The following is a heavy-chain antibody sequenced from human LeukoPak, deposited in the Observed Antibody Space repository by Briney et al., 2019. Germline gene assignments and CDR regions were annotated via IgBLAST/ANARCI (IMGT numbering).Heavy chain of an antibody. D-gene: IGHD5-24*01. J-gene: IGHJ6*02. CDR2: ISSRSESK. V-gene: IGHV3-48*02. Sequence: PGGSLRLSCAASGFTFSSYWMSWVRQAPGKGLEWVAYISSRSESKYYAASVKGRFTISRDNAHNSLYLQMNSLRDDDTAVYYCARVWQLGVWGQGTAVTVSS. CDR1: GFTFSSYW. CDR3: ARVWQLGV.